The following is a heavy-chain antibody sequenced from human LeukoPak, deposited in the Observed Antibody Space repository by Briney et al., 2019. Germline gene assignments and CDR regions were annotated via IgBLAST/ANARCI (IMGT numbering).Heavy chain of an antibody. Sequence: GGSLRLSCAASGFTFSGYSMNWVRQAPGKGLEWVSSISSSSSYIYYADSVKGRFTISRDNAKNSLYLQMNSLRAEDTAVYYCARDKVEMATINYYGMDVWGKGTTVTVSS. V-gene: IGHV3-21*01. CDR2: ISSSSSYI. CDR1: GFTFSGYS. J-gene: IGHJ6*04. D-gene: IGHD5-24*01. CDR3: ARDKVEMATINYYGMDV.